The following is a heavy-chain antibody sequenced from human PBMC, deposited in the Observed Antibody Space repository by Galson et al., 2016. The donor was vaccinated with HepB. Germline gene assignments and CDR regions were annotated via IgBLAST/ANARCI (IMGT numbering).Heavy chain of an antibody. CDR1: GGSISSGGYY. V-gene: IGHV4-31*03. CDR3: ARGGSGYWEPYYYYMDV. J-gene: IGHJ6*03. CDR2: IYYSGSS. Sequence: TLSLTCTVSGGSISSGGYYWSWIRRHPGKGLEWIGYIYYSGSSYYNPSLKSRLTISVDTSKNHFSLKLSSVTAADTAVYYCARGGSGYWEPYYYYMDVWGKGTTVTVSS. D-gene: IGHD3-22*01.